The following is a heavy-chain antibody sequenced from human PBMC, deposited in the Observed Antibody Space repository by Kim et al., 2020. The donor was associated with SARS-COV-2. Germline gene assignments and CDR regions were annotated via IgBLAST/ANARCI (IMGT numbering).Heavy chain of an antibody. CDR2: PICGTA. J-gene: IGHJ4*02. Sequence: PICGTANYEQKFQGRVTMTADESTSTACMELSSMRSEDTAVYYCARNLDYWGQGTLVTVSS. CDR3: ARNLDY. V-gene: IGHV1-69*01.